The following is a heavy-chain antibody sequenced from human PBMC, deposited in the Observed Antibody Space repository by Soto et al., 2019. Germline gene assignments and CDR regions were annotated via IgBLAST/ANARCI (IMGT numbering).Heavy chain of an antibody. D-gene: IGHD2-21*01. J-gene: IGHJ4*02. CDR3: AKRDGGNSGPFDY. Sequence: PGGSLRLACAASGFTFSTYAMNWVRQAPGKGLEWVSAISGLGGNTYYADSVKGRFTISRDISKNTLFLQMDSLRADDTAVYYCAKRDGGNSGPFDYWCQGTPVTVSS. CDR2: ISGLGGNT. CDR1: GFTFSTYA. V-gene: IGHV3-23*01.